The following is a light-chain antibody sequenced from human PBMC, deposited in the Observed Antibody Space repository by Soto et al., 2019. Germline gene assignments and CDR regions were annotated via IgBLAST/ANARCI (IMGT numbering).Light chain of an antibody. Sequence: EIVLTQSLGTVSLSPGERATLSCRASQSVSSNLAWYQQKPGQAPRLLIYAASRRATGIPDRFSGSGSGTDFTLTISRLEPEDFAVYYCQQYGSSPWTFAQGTKVDI. V-gene: IGKV3-20*01. CDR2: AAS. CDR1: QSVSSN. CDR3: QQYGSSPWT. J-gene: IGKJ1*01.